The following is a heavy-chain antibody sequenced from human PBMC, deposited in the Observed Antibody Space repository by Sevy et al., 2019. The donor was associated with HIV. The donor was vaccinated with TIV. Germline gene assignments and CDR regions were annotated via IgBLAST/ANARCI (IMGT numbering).Heavy chain of an antibody. CDR2: AGPAGDT. CDR1: GFTFITYD. Sequence: GGSLRLSCAASGFTFITYDMHWVRRVTGKGLEWVSGAGPAGDTFDPGSVKGRFTISRENAKNSLYLQMNNLRAGDTAVYYCTRSGGYSDYGMDVWGQGTTVTVSS. V-gene: IGHV3-13*01. J-gene: IGHJ6*02. CDR3: TRSGGYSDYGMDV. D-gene: IGHD5-12*01.